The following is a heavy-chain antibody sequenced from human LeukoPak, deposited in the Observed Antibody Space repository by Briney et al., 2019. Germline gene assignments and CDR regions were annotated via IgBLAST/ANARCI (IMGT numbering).Heavy chain of an antibody. CDR2: ISSSSSYI. CDR1: GFTFSSYS. V-gene: IGHV3-21*01. D-gene: IGHD3-10*01. J-gene: IGHJ4*02. Sequence: GGSLRLSCAASGFTFSSYSMNWVRQAPGKGLEWVSSISSSSSYIYYADSVKGRLTISRDNAKNSLYLQMNSLRAEDTAVYYCARDGWRWDGDLDYWGQGTLVTVSS. CDR3: ARDGWRWDGDLDY.